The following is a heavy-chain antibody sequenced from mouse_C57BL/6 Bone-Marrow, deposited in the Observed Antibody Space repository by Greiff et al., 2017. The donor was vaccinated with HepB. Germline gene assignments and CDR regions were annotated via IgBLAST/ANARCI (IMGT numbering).Heavy chain of an antibody. Sequence: VQLQQSGAELVRPGASVTLSCKASGYTFTDYEMHWVKQTPVHGLEWIGAIDPETGGTAYNQKFKGKAILTADKSSSTAYMELRSLTSEDSAVYYCTRQLRLRAMYYWGQGTSVTVSS. D-gene: IGHD3-2*02. J-gene: IGHJ4*01. V-gene: IGHV1-15*01. CDR2: IDPETGGT. CDR3: TRQLRLRAMYY. CDR1: GYTFTDYE.